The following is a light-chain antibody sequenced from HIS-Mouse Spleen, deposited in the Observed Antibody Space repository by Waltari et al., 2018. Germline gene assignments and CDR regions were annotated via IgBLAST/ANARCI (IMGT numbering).Light chain of an antibody. CDR1: ALPTKY. CDR3: YSTDSSGNHYV. Sequence: SYELTQPPSVSVSPGQTARITCPGDALPTKYAYWYQQKSGQAPVLVIYEDSKRPSGIPERFSGSSSGTMATLTISGAQVEDEADYYCYSTDSSGNHYVFGTGTKVTVL. J-gene: IGLJ1*01. CDR2: EDS. V-gene: IGLV3-10*01.